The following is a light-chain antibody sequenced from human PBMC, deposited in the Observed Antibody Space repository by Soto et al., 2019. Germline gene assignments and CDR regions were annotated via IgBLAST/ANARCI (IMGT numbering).Light chain of an antibody. V-gene: IGKV3-20*01. CDR1: QSVNSN. CDR3: QQYGSSGT. J-gene: IGKJ1*01. Sequence: IVMTQYPATLSVPLGERATLSCRASQSVNSNVAWYQQKPGQAPRLLIYGASNRATGIPDRFSGSGSGTDSTLTISRLEPEDFAVYYCQQYGSSGTFGQGTMVDVK. CDR2: GAS.